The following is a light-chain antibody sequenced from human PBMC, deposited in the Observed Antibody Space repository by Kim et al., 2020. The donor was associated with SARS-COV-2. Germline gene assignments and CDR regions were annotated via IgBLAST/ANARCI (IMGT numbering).Light chain of an antibody. V-gene: IGLV2-23*02. CDR2: EVS. Sequence: QSITIACTGTSSGVGSYNLVSWYQQHPGKAPKLMIYEVSKRPPGVSNRFSGSKSGNTASLTISGLQAEDEADYYCCSYADSSTYVFGTGTKVT. CDR1: SSGVGSYNL. CDR3: CSYADSSTYV. J-gene: IGLJ1*01.